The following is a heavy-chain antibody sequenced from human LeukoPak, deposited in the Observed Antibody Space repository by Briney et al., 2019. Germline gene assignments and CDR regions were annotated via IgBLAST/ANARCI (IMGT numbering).Heavy chain of an antibody. CDR2: TYYRSKWYN. CDR1: GDSVSSNSAA. J-gene: IGHJ4*02. CDR3: ARASLVQWLAQYYFDY. V-gene: IGHV6-1*01. D-gene: IGHD6-19*01. Sequence: SQTLSLTCAISGDSVSSNSAAWNWIRQSPSRGLEWLGRTYYRSKWYNDYAVSVKSRITINPDTSKNQFSLQLNSVTPGDTAVYYCARASLVQWLAQYYFDYWGQGTLVTVSS.